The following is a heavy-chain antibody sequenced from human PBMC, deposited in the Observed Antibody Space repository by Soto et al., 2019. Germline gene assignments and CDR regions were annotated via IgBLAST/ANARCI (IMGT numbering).Heavy chain of an antibody. J-gene: IGHJ4*02. D-gene: IGHD1-26*01. CDR3: ARDKAPSEWELYYFDY. V-gene: IGHV1-46*01. CDR2: INPSGDSR. CDR1: GVSFSGYF. Sequence: ASVKVSCKASGVSFSGYFMHWVRQAPGQGLEWMGIINPSGDSRNYAQKFQGRVTITRDTSTITVYMDLSSLRYEDTAVYDCARDKAPSEWELYYFDYWGQGTLVTVSS.